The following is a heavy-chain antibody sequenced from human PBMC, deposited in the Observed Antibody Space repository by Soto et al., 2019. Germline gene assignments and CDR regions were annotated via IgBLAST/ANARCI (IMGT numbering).Heavy chain of an antibody. CDR3: ARVGMKQQLSYGMDV. CDR2: IIPIFGTG. Sequence: QVQLVQSGAEVKKPGSSVKVSCKASGGTFSSYAISWVRQAAGQGLEWMGGIIPIFGTGNYAQKFQGRVTITADESTSTGYMELSSLRFEDTAVYYCARVGMKQQLSYGMDVWGQGTTVTVSS. J-gene: IGHJ6*02. V-gene: IGHV1-69*01. CDR1: GGTFSSYA. D-gene: IGHD6-13*01.